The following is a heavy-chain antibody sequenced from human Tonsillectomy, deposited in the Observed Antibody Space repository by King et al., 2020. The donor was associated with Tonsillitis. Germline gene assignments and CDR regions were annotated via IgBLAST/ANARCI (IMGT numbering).Heavy chain of an antibody. J-gene: IGHJ4*02. CDR1: GFTFSSYS. V-gene: IGHV3-48*04. Sequence: VQLVESGGGLVQPGGSLRLSCAASGFTFSSYSMNWVRQAPGRGLEWVSYISSRYSTIYYADSVKGRFTISRDNAKNSLYLQMNSLRAEDTAVYYCTREYYYHTSGYYDESENFDYWGQGTLVTVSS. CDR3: TREYYYHTSGYYDESENFDY. CDR2: ISSRYSTI. D-gene: IGHD3-22*01.